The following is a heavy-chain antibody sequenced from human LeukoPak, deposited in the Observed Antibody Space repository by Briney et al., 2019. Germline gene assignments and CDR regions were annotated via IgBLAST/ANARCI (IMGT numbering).Heavy chain of an antibody. CDR2: ITASGTAM. CDR3: ARAKAAASIDY. CDR1: GFTFSSYS. V-gene: IGHV3-48*01. Sequence: GGSLRLSCAASGFTFSSYSMDWVRQAPGKGLEWVSHITASGTAMFYADSVKGRFTISRDNSKNTLYLQMNSLRAEDTAVYYCARAKAAASIDYWGQGTLVTVSS. D-gene: IGHD6-13*01. J-gene: IGHJ4*02.